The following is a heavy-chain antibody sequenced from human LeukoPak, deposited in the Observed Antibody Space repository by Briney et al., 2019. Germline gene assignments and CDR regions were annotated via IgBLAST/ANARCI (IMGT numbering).Heavy chain of an antibody. D-gene: IGHD5-18*01. CDR1: GFTFSSYA. CDR3: ARDRYSYGNELPDY. Sequence: GGSLRLSCAASGFTFSSYAMHWVRQAPGKGLEWVSVISGSGGTTYYADSVKGRFTTSRDNSKNTLYLQMNSLRAEDTAVYYCARDRYSYGNELPDYWGQGTLVTVSS. J-gene: IGHJ4*02. CDR2: ISGSGGTT. V-gene: IGHV3-23*01.